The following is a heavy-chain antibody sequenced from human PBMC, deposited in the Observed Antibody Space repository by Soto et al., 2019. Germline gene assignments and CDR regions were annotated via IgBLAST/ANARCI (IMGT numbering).Heavy chain of an antibody. CDR3: ARQGCSSTSCYPGTWFDP. CDR2: IYYSGST. CDR1: GGSISSSSYY. J-gene: IGHJ5*02. D-gene: IGHD2-2*01. V-gene: IGHV4-39*01. Sequence: PSETLSLTCTVSGGSISSSSYYWGWIRQPPGKGLEWIGSIYYSGSTYYNPSLKSQVTISVDTSKNQFSLKLSSVTAADTAVYYCARQGCSSTSCYPGTWFDPWGQGTLVTVSS.